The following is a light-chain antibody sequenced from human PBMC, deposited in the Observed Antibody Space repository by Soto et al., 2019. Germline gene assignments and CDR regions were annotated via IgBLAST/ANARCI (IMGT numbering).Light chain of an antibody. CDR2: AAS. V-gene: IGKV1-12*01. CDR3: QQANSFPIT. Sequence: DIQMTQSPSSVSASVGDRVTITCRASQGISSWLAWYQQKPGKAPKLLIYAASSLQSGXXXXXXXXXXXXXXXXTISSLQPEDFATYYCQQANSFPITFGQGTRLEMK. J-gene: IGKJ5*01. CDR1: QGISSW.